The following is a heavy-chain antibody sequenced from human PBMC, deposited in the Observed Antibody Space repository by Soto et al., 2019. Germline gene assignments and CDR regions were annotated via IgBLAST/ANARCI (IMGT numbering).Heavy chain of an antibody. CDR1: GGSFSGYY. J-gene: IGHJ4*02. CDR3: ARVLGEAAPFDY. CDR2: INHSGST. D-gene: IGHD3-16*01. V-gene: IGHV4-34*01. Sequence: SETLSLTCAVYGGSFSGYYWSWIRQPPGKGLEWIGEINHSGSTNYNPSLKSRVTISVDTSKNQFSLKLSSVTAADTAVYYCARVLGEAAPFDYWGQGTLVTVSS.